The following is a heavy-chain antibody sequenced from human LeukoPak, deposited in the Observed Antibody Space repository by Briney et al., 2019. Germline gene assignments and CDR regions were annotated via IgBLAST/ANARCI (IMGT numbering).Heavy chain of an antibody. CDR1: GGSMSSHF. CDR2: VYYSGNT. CDR3: AREALAASRGAFDI. V-gene: IGHV4-59*11. J-gene: IGHJ3*02. D-gene: IGHD6-6*01. Sequence: SETLSLTCSVSGGSMSSHFWTWIRQPPGKEPQWIGYVYYSGNTHYNPSFRSRATMSLDRSKNQFSLRLTSVTAADTAIYYCAREALAASRGAFDIWGQGRLVTVSS.